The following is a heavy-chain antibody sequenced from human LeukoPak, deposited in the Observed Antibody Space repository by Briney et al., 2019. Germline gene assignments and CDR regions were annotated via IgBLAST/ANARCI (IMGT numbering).Heavy chain of an antibody. CDR2: INHSGST. CDR1: GGSFSGYY. CDR3: ARAGHRWYNY. J-gene: IGHJ4*02. V-gene: IGHV4-34*01. Sequence: SETLSLTCAVYGGSFSGYYWSWIRQPPGKGLEWIGEINHSGSTNYNPSLKSRVTISVDTSKNQFSLKLSSVTAADTAVYYRARAGHRWYNYWGQGTLVTVSS. D-gene: IGHD6-13*01.